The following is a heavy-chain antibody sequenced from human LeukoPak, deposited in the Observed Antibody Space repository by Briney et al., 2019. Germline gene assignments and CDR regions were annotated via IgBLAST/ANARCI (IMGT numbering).Heavy chain of an antibody. CDR2: VDYSGSI. CDR3: ARDPGGYNYGRAFDS. V-gene: IGHV4-59*08. J-gene: IGHJ4*02. D-gene: IGHD5-18*01. CDR1: GFTLSSYT. Sequence: GSLRLSCAASGFTLSSYTMNWVRQPPGKGLEWIGYVDYSGSISYNPYLKSRVTLSVDTSKNQISLNLRSVTAAETAVYYCARDPGGYNYGRAFDSWGQGTLVTVSS.